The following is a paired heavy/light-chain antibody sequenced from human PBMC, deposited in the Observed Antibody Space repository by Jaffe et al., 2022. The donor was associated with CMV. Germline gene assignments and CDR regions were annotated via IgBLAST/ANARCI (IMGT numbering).Heavy chain of an antibody. CDR3: ARMPYYYDSSGYYPPYYYYGMDV. D-gene: IGHD3-22*01. J-gene: IGHJ6*02. V-gene: IGHV2-26*01. CDR1: GFSLSNARMG. Sequence: QVTLKESGPVLVKPTETLTLTCTVSGFSLSNARMGVSWIRQPPGKALEWLAHIFSNDEKSYSTSLKSRLTISKDTSKSQVVLTMTNMDPVDTATYYCARMPYYYDSSGYYPPYYYYGMDVWGQGTTVTVSS. CDR2: IFSNDEK.
Light chain of an antibody. V-gene: IGKV2-28*01. CDR1: QSLLHSNGYNY. Sequence: DIVMTQSPLSLPVTPGEPASISCRSSQSLLHSNGYNYLDWYLQKPGQSPQLLIYLGSNRASGVPDRFSGSGSGTDFTLKISRVEAEDVGVYYCMQALQTPTIFTFGPGTKVDIK. CDR3: MQALQTPTIFT. J-gene: IGKJ3*01. CDR2: LGS.